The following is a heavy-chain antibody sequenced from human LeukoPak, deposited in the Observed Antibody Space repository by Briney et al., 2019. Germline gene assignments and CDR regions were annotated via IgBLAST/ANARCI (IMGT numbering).Heavy chain of an antibody. CDR3: AKHYMGSYNNRGLDS. V-gene: IGHV4-61*10. CDR2: INHRGST. J-gene: IGHJ4*02. D-gene: IGHD3-10*01. CDR1: GGSISSGSYY. Sequence: SETLSLTCTVSGGSISSGSYYWSWIRQPAGKGLEWIGEINHRGSTNYNPSLKSRVTISVDRSKNQLSLKLSSVTAADTAVYYCAKHYMGSYNNRGLDSWGQGTLVTVSS.